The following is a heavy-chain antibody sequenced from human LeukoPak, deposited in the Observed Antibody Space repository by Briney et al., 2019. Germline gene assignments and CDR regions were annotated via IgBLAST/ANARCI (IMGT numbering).Heavy chain of an antibody. V-gene: IGHV3-30*02. Sequence: GGSLRLSCAASGFTFSSYGMHWVRQAPGKGLEWVAFIRYDGSNKYYADSVKGRFTISRDNSKNTLYLQMNSLRAEDTAVYYCAKAPAGKLGYAFDIWGQGTMVTVSS. J-gene: IGHJ3*02. CDR1: GFTFSSYG. CDR3: AKAPAGKLGYAFDI. CDR2: IRYDGSNK. D-gene: IGHD6-6*01.